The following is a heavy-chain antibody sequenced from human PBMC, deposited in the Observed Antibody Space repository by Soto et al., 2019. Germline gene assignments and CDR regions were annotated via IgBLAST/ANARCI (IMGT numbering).Heavy chain of an antibody. CDR2: IYPGDSDA. CDR3: ARRGKYCSSTSCSTGYYYGMDV. J-gene: IGHJ6*02. V-gene: IGHV5-51*01. CDR1: GYSFTSYW. Sequence: GESLKISCKGSGYSFTSYWIGWVRQMPGKGLEWMGIIYPGDSDARYSPSFQGQVTISADKSISTAYLQWSSLKASDTAMYYCARRGKYCSSTSCSTGYYYGMDVWGQGTTVTAP. D-gene: IGHD2-2*01.